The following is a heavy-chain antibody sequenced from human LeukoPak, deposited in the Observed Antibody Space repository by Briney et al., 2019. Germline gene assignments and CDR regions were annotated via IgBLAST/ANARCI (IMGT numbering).Heavy chain of an antibody. CDR2: ISYDGSNK. CDR1: GFTFSIYA. J-gene: IGHJ4*02. V-gene: IGHV3-30-3*01. Sequence: GRSLRLSCAASGFTFSIYAMHWVRQAPGKGLGWVAVISYDGSNKYYADSVEGRLTISRDNSKNTLYLQMNSLRAEDTAVYYCARGIQLWSRFDYWGQGTLVTVSS. D-gene: IGHD5-18*01. CDR3: ARGIQLWSRFDY.